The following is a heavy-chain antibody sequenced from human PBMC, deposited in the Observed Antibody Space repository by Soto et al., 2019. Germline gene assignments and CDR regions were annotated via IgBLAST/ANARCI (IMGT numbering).Heavy chain of an antibody. V-gene: IGHV1-3*01. CDR3: ARANGAFDI. CDR2: INVGNGNT. CDR1: GYTFTSYA. Sequence: QVQLVQSGAAVKKPGASVKASCKASGYTFTSYAMPWVRQAPGQRLEWMGWINVGNGNTKYSQKFQGRVTITEDTSASTAYMELSSLRSEDTAVYYCARANGAFDIWGQGTMVTVSS. J-gene: IGHJ3*02. D-gene: IGHD2-8*01.